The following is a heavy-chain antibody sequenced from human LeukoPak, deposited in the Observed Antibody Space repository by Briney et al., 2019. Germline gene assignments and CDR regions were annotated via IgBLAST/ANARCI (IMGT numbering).Heavy chain of an antibody. CDR3: ARDRKQLNPFDY. D-gene: IGHD6-6*01. V-gene: IGHV1-3*01. CDR2: INAGNGNT. J-gene: IGHJ4*02. CDR1: GYTFTSYA. Sequence: ASVKVSCKASGYTFTSYAMHWVRQAPGQRLEWMGWINAGNGNTKYSQKFQGRVTITRDTSASTAYMELSSLRSDDTAVYYCARDRKQLNPFDYWGQGTLVTVSS.